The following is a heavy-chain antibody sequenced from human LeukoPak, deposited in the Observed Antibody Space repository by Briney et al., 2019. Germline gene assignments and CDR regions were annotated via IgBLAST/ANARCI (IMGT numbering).Heavy chain of an antibody. Sequence: VGSLRLSCAASGFTFSSYWMYWVRQAPGKGLEWVSYISISGSTIYYADSVRGRFTISRDNAKNSLYLQMKSLRDEDTAVYYCARAPRLPLVRGAPPFDNWGQGTLVTVSS. CDR3: ARAPRLPLVRGAPPFDN. J-gene: IGHJ5*02. CDR1: GFTFSSYW. D-gene: IGHD3-10*01. CDR2: ISISGSTI. V-gene: IGHV3-48*02.